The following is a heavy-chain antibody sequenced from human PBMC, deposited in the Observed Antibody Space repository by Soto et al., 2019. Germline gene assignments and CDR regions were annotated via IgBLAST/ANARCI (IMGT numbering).Heavy chain of an antibody. V-gene: IGHV3-21*01. CDR2: MSSISATYI. Sequence: EVQLVESGGGLVQPGGSLRLSCAVSEFPFSSYGMNWVRQAPGKGLEWVSSMSSISATYIWYADSVKGRFTISRDNAKNSLYLQMNNLRAEDTAVYYCARSWGDNYRYYFDYWGQGTLVTVSS. CDR1: EFPFSSYG. J-gene: IGHJ4*02. CDR3: ARSWGDNYRYYFDY. D-gene: IGHD3-16*01.